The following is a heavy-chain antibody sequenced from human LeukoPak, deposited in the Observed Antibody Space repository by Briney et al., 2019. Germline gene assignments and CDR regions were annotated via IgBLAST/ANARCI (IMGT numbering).Heavy chain of an antibody. V-gene: IGHV1-3*01. CDR1: GYTFTSYT. CDR3: ARDPTYYDFWSGYYPMDV. CDR2: INAGNGNT. J-gene: IGHJ6*02. Sequence: ASVKVSCKASGYTFTSYTMHWVRQAPGQRLEWIGWINAGNGNTKYSQKFQGRVTITRDTSASTAYMELSSLRSEDTAVYYCARDPTYYDFWSGYYPMDVWGQGTTVTVSS. D-gene: IGHD3-3*01.